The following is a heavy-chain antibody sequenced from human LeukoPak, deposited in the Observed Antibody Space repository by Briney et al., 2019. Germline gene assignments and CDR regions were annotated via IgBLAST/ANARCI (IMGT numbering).Heavy chain of an antibody. D-gene: IGHD1-26*01. CDR2: IYYSGST. V-gene: IGHV4-38-2*02. CDR3: ARHGSGSDTYYYYYMDV. Sequence: SETLSLTCTVSGYSISSGYYWGWIRQPPGKGLEWIGSIYYSGSTYYNPSLKSRVTISVDTSKNQFSLKLSSVTAADTAVYYCARHGSGSDTYYYYYMDVWGKGTTVTVSS. J-gene: IGHJ6*03. CDR1: GYSISSGYY.